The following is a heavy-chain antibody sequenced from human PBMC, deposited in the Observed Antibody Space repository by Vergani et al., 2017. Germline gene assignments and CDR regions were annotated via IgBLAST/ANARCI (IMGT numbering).Heavy chain of an antibody. CDR1: GGSISSGSYY. J-gene: IGHJ6*02. CDR3: ARGLFTMVRGVPRYGMDV. CDR2: IYTSGGT. V-gene: IGHV4-61*02. D-gene: IGHD3-10*01. Sequence: QVQLQESGPGLVKPSQTLSLTCTVSGGSISSGSYYWSWIRQPAGKGLEWIGRIYTSGGTNYNPTLKSRVTISVDTSKNQFSLKLSSVTAADTAVYYCARGLFTMVRGVPRYGMDVWGQGTTVTVSS.